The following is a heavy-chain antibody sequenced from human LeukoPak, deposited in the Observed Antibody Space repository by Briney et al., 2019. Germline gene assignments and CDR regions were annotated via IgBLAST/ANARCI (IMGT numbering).Heavy chain of an antibody. CDR3: ARDAAYYDFWSGYAYYYYYMDV. V-gene: IGHV3-11*01. D-gene: IGHD3-3*01. CDR1: GFTFSNYA. CDR2: ISSSGSTI. Sequence: GGSLRLSCAASGFTFSNYAMSWVRQAPGKGLEWVSYISSSGSTIYYADSVKGRFTISRDNAKNSLYLQMNSLRAEDTAVYYCARDAAYYDFWSGYAYYYYYMDVWGKGTTVTVSS. J-gene: IGHJ6*03.